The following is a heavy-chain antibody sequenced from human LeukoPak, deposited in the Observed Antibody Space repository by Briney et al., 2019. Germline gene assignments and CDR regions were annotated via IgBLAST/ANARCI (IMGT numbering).Heavy chain of an antibody. Sequence: ASVKVSCKASGGTFSSYAISWVRQAPGQGLEWMGGIIPIFGTANYAQKLQGRVTMTTDTSTSTAYMELRSLRSDDTAVYYCASRAGAENGFDYWGQGTLVTVSS. J-gene: IGHJ4*02. V-gene: IGHV1-69*05. CDR3: ASRAGAENGFDY. CDR2: IIPIFGTA. CDR1: GGTFSSYA. D-gene: IGHD1-26*01.